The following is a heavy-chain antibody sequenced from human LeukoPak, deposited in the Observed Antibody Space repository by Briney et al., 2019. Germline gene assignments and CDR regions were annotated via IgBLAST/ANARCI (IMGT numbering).Heavy chain of an antibody. CDR2: ISSSSSYI. CDR1: GFTFSDYY. V-gene: IGHV3-11*06. D-gene: IGHD3-10*01. CDR3: ARVLGSGSLDAFDI. Sequence: GGSLRLSCAASGFTFSDYYMSWIRQAPGKGLEWVSSISSSSSYIYYADSAKGRFTISRDNAKNSLYLQMNSLRAEDTAVYYCARVLGSGSLDAFDIWGQGTMVTVSS. J-gene: IGHJ3*02.